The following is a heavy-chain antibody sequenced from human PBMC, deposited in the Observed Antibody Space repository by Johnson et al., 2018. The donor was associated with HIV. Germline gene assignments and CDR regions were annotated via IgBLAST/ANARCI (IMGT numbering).Heavy chain of an antibody. CDR1: GFTFSSYA. CDR3: AREGPSERAGFDI. V-gene: IGHV3-30-3*01. J-gene: IGHJ3*02. Sequence: QVQLVQSGGGVVQPGRSLRLSCAASGFTFSSYAMHWVRQAPGKGLEWVAVISYDGSNKYYADSVKCRFTISRDNSKNSLYLQMNSLRAEDTAVYYCAREGPSERAGFDIWGQGTMVTVSS. CDR2: ISYDGSNK.